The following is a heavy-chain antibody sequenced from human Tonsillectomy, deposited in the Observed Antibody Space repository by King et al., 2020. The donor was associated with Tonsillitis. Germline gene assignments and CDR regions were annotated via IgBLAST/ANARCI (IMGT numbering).Heavy chain of an antibody. CDR2: ISSSGSTI. CDR1: GFTFSSYE. V-gene: IGHV3-48*03. J-gene: IGHJ3*02. CDR3: AREGYRGVEDDAFDI. Sequence: VQLVESGGGLVQPGGSLRLSCAASGFTFSSYEMNWVRQAPGKGLEWVSYISSSGSTIYYADSVKGRFTISRDNAKNSLYLQMNSLRAEDTAVYYCAREGYRGVEDDAFDIWGQGTIVTVSS. D-gene: IGHD1-1*01.